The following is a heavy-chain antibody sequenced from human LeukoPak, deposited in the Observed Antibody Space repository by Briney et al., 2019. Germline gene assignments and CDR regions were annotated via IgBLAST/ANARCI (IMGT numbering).Heavy chain of an antibody. Sequence: GASVKVSCKASGYTFTNYGISWVRQAPGQGLERMGWISGYNGDTNYAQKLQGRVTMTTDTSTSTAYMEVRSLRSDDTAVYYCARLVGSGKWDFDYWGQGTLVTVSS. J-gene: IGHJ4*02. D-gene: IGHD3-10*01. CDR1: GYTFTNYG. V-gene: IGHV1-18*01. CDR3: ARLVGSGKWDFDY. CDR2: ISGYNGDT.